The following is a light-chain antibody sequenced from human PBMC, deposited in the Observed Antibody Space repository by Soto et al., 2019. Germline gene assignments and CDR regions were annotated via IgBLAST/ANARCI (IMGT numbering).Light chain of an antibody. V-gene: IGLV1-51*01. CDR1: TSNIGTYS. CDR2: DNS. Sequence: QSVLTQPPSVSAAPGQKVTISCSGSTSNIGTYSVSWYQQLPGTAPKLPIYDNSQRPSGIPDRFSGSKSGTSATLAITGLQTGDEAEYYSGTWDSSLNGGVFGGGTKLTVL. J-gene: IGLJ3*02. CDR3: GTWDSSLNGGV.